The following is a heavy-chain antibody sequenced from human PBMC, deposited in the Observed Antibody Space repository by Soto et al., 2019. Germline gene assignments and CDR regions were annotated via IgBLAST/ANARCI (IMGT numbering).Heavy chain of an antibody. CDR1: GFTFSGSA. CDR3: TRPYRSGWYSDI. D-gene: IGHD6-19*01. J-gene: IGHJ3*02. CDR2: IRRKANSYAK. Sequence: EVQLVESGGGLVQPGGSLKLSCAASGFTFSGSAMHWVRQASGKGLEWVGRIRRKANSYAKAYAASVKGRFTISRDDSKNTEYLQLNSLKNEDTAVYYCTRPYRSGWYSDIWGQGKMVTVSS. V-gene: IGHV3-73*01.